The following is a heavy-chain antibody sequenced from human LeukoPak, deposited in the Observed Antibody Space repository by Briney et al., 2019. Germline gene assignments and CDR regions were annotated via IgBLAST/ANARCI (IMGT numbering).Heavy chain of an antibody. CDR2: INHSRST. J-gene: IGHJ4*02. Sequence: SETLSLTCAVYGGSFSGYYWSWIRQPPGKGLEWIGEINHSRSTNYNPSLKSRVTISVDTSKNQFSLKLSSVTAADTAVYYCARGWRGRYCSSTSCLRSSLYFDYWGQGTLVTVSS. V-gene: IGHV4-34*01. CDR1: GGSFSGYY. CDR3: ARGWRGRYCSSTSCLRSSLYFDY. D-gene: IGHD2-2*01.